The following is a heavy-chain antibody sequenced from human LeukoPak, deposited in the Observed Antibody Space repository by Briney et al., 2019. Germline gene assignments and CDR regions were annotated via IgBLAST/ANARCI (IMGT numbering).Heavy chain of an antibody. D-gene: IGHD3-3*01. V-gene: IGHV3-53*01. CDR3: ASRSSIWSGYQDTLYYFDS. CDR1: GVIVSRNF. Sequence: PGGSLRLSCAASGVIVSRNFMSWVRQAPGKGLQWVAIMYAGGTTDYSDSVRGRFHISRGSSNNTLSLQINSLRAEDTAVYYCASRSSIWSGYQDTLYYFDSWGQGTLVTVSS. J-gene: IGHJ4*02. CDR2: MYAGGTT.